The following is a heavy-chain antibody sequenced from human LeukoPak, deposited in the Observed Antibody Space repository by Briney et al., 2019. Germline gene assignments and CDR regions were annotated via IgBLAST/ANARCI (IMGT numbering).Heavy chain of an antibody. J-gene: IGHJ5*02. CDR1: GYTFTGYY. D-gene: IGHD2-2*01. CDR2: INPNSGGT. CDR3: ARGIVVVPAARDNWFDP. Sequence: ASVKVSCKASGYTFTGYYMHWVRQAPGQGLEWMGWINPNSGGTNYAQKFQGRVTMTRDTSISTAYMELSRLRSDDTAVYYCARGIVVVPAARDNWFDPWGQGTLVTVSS. V-gene: IGHV1-2*02.